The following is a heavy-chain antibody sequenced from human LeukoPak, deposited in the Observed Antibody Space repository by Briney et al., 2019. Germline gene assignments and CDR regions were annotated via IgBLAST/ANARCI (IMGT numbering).Heavy chain of an antibody. CDR1: GFTFSSYS. V-gene: IGHV3-21*01. CDR2: ISSSSSYI. CDR3: ARDYRSRYSSSWGAATSTGFGP. D-gene: IGHD6-13*01. Sequence: KPGGSLRLSCAASGFTFSSYSMNWVRQAPGKGLEWVSSISSSSSYIYYADSVKGRFTISRDNAKNSLYLQMNSLRAEDTAVYYCARDYRSRYSSSWGAATSTGFGPWGQGTLVTVSS. J-gene: IGHJ5*02.